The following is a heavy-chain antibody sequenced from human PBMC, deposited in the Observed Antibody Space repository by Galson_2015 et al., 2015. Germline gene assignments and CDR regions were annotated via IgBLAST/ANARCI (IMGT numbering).Heavy chain of an antibody. J-gene: IGHJ4*02. V-gene: IGHV4-59*02. CDR1: GGSVSGFH. D-gene: IGHD1-26*01. CDR3: ARTAGRSGTYGGYFDY. CDR2: IYYTRTA. Sequence: SETLSLTCTVSGGSVSGFHWSWIRQAPGKGLEWIGYIYYTRTADYNPSLRGRVSISIETSRDQFSLRLTSVTTADTALYYCARTAGRSGTYGGYFDYWGRGALVTVSP.